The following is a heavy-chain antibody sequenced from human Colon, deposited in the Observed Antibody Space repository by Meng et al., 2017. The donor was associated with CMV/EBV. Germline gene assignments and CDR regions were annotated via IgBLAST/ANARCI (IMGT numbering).Heavy chain of an antibody. CDR1: GFTFSSYA. CDR2: IYSGGSST. J-gene: IGHJ4*02. CDR3: ARDFEWTFDY. D-gene: IGHD3-3*01. V-gene: IGHV3-23*03. Sequence: GESLKISCAASGFTFSSYAMSWVRQAPGKGLEWVSVIYSGGSSTYYADSVKGRFTISRDNSKNTLYLQMNSLRTEDTAVYYCARDFEWTFDYWGQGTMVTVSS.